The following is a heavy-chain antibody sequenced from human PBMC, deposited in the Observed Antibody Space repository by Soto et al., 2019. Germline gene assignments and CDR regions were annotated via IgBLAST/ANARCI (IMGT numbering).Heavy chain of an antibody. CDR2: IYYSGST. Sequence: SETLSLTCTVSGGSISSYYWSWIRQPPGKGLEWIGYIYYSGSTNYNPSLKSRVTISVDTSKNQFSLKLSSVTAADTAVYYCARARYSSSWGRFDPWGQGTLVTVSS. D-gene: IGHD6-13*01. J-gene: IGHJ5*02. V-gene: IGHV4-59*01. CDR3: ARARYSSSWGRFDP. CDR1: GGSISSYY.